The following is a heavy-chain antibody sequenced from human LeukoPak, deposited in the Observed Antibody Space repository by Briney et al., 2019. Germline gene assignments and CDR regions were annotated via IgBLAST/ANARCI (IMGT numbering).Heavy chain of an antibody. D-gene: IGHD5-24*01. J-gene: IGHJ4*02. Sequence: GGSLRLSCAASGFTVSGNYMSWVRQAPGKGLEWVSVVYTGGSTYYADSVKGRFTTSRDISKNTLYLQMNSLRAEDTAVYYCARSARGDGYNPYYFNYWGQGSLVTVSS. CDR2: VYTGGST. CDR3: ARSARGDGYNPYYFNY. CDR1: GFTVSGNY. V-gene: IGHV3-53*01.